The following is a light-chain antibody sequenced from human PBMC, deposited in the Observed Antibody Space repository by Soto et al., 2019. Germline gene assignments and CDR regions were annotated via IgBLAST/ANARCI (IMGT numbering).Light chain of an antibody. J-gene: IGKJ4*01. CDR3: QKYNSAPLT. CDR2: AAS. Sequence: DIQMSHSPSSLSASVGDRVTITCRASQGIGDALGWYQQKPGKAPKRLIYAASTLQSGVPSRFSGSGSGTEFTLTISSLQPEDVAAYYCQKYNSAPLTFGGGTKVDIK. CDR1: QGIGDA. V-gene: IGKV1-17*01.